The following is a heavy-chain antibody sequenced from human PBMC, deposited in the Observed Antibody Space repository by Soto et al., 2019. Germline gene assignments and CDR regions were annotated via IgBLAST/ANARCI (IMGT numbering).Heavy chain of an antibody. J-gene: IGHJ4*02. CDR1: AFSFRNYA. CDR2: VSAGGDDI. CDR3: ARGGAGWYPFDI. Sequence: CLRLSCVGSAFSFRNYAMSWLRQTPGKGLEWISSVSAGGDDIHYAESVKGRFTISRDNCKATLFLQMNSVKSYDTATYYCARGGAGWYPFDIWGQGTLVTVSS. V-gene: IGHV3-23*01. D-gene: IGHD6-19*01.